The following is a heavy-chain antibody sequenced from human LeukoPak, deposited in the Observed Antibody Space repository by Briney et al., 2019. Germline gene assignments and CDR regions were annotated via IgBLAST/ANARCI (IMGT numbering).Heavy chain of an antibody. CDR3: ARRDYGDYFDY. D-gene: IGHD4-17*01. CDR1: GGSFSGYY. J-gene: IGHJ4*02. Sequence: PSEILSLTCAVYGGSFSGYYWSWIRQPPGKGLEWIGEINHSGSTNYNPSLKSRVTISVDTSKNQFSLKLSSVTAADTAVYYCARRDYGDYFDYWGQGTLVTVSS. V-gene: IGHV4-34*01. CDR2: INHSGST.